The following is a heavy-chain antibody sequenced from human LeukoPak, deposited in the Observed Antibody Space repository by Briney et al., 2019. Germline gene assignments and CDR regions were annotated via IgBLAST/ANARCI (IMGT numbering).Heavy chain of an antibody. J-gene: IGHJ6*02. V-gene: IGHV1-2*04. CDR1: GYTFKSYG. CDR3: ARQPLPVAAAAGQNYYYYYGMDV. CDR2: INPNSGGT. Sequence: GASVTVSCRASGYTFKSYGMTWVRQAPGQGLEWMGWINPNSGGTNYAQKFQGWVTMTRDTSISTAYMELSRLRSDDTAVYYCARQPLPVAAAAGQNYYYYYGMDVWGQGTTVTVSS. D-gene: IGHD6-13*01.